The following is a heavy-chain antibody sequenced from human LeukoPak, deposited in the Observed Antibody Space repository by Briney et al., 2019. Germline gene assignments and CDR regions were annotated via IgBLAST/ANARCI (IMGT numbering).Heavy chain of an antibody. Sequence: SETLSLTCAVYGGSFSGYYWSWIRQPPGKGLEWIGEINHSGSTNYNPSLKSRVTISVDTSKNRFSLKLSSVTAADTAVYYCARGITMVRGPSNWFDPWGQGTLVTVSS. D-gene: IGHD3-10*01. CDR1: GGSFSGYY. CDR2: INHSGST. J-gene: IGHJ5*02. V-gene: IGHV4-34*01. CDR3: ARGITMVRGPSNWFDP.